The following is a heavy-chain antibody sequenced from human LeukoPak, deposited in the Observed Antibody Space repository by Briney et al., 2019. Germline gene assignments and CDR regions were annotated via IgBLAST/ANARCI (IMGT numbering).Heavy chain of an antibody. Sequence: ASVKVSCRASGYTFTGYYMHWVRQAPGQGLEWMGWMNPNSGNTGYAQKFQGRVTMTRNTSISTAYMELSSLRSEDTAVYYCARTPSYYDSSGYVRGWFDPWGQGTLVTVSS. D-gene: IGHD3-22*01. CDR2: MNPNSGNT. J-gene: IGHJ5*02. CDR1: GYTFTGYY. CDR3: ARTPSYYDSSGYVRGWFDP. V-gene: IGHV1-8*02.